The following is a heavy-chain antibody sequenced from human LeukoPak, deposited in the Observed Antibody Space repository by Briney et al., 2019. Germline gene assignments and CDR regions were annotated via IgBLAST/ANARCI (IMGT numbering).Heavy chain of an antibody. CDR3: ARELTTTVTTPRGY. V-gene: IGHV3-21*01. Sequence: GGSLRLSCAASGFTFSSYSMNWVRQAPGKGLEWVSSISSSSSYIYYADSVKGRFTISRDNAKNSLYLQMNSLRAEDTAVYYCARELTTTVTTPRGYWGQGTLVTVSS. D-gene: IGHD4-17*01. J-gene: IGHJ4*02. CDR1: GFTFSSYS. CDR2: ISSSSSYI.